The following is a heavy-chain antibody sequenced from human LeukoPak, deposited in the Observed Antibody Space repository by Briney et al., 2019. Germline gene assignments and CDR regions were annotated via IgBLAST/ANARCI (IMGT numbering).Heavy chain of an antibody. Sequence: GGSLRLSCAASGFSFSTYTMTWVRQAPGKGLESVSAISDGGGQTYYADSVKGRFTISRDNSKNTLYLQMNSLRAEDTAVYYCAKDGWGSGTYFYYFDCWGQGTLVTVSS. CDR2: ISDGGGQT. CDR3: AKDGWGSGTYFYYFDC. J-gene: IGHJ4*02. CDR1: GFSFSTYT. D-gene: IGHD1-26*01. V-gene: IGHV3-23*01.